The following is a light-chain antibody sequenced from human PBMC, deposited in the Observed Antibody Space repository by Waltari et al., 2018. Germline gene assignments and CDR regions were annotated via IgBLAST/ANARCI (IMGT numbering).Light chain of an antibody. CDR1: QNISPY. V-gene: IGKV1-39*01. CDR3: QQSHTPPWT. Sequence: DIQMTQSPSSLSASVGDRVTITCRASQNISPYLNWYQQKPGKVPEVLIYDASSLQGGVPSRFSGGGSGTDFTLTIDSLQPEDLATYYCQQSHTPPWTFGQGTKVEIK. J-gene: IGKJ1*01. CDR2: DAS.